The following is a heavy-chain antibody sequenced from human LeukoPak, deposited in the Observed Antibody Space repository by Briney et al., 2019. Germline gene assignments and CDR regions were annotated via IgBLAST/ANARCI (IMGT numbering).Heavy chain of an antibody. CDR2: ISGSGGST. J-gene: IGHJ3*02. CDR3: AKLGGWSGAYDAFDI. Sequence: GGSLRLFCAASGFTFSSYAMSWVRQAPGKGLEWVSAISGSGGSTYYADSVKGRFTISRDNSKNTLYLQMNSLRAEDTAVYYCAKLGGWSGAYDAFDIWGQGTMVTVSS. CDR1: GFTFSSYA. D-gene: IGHD6-19*01. V-gene: IGHV3-23*01.